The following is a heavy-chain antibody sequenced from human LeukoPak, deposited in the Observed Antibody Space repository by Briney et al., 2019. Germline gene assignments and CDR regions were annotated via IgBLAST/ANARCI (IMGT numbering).Heavy chain of an antibody. J-gene: IGHJ4*02. Sequence: ASVKVSCKASGYTFTGYYMHWVRQAPGQGLEWMGWINPNSGGTNYAQKFQGRVTMTRDTSISTAYMELSRLRSDDTAVYYCARSDSGGWSSTVDYWGQGTLVTVSS. D-gene: IGHD6-19*01. V-gene: IGHV1-2*02. CDR2: INPNSGGT. CDR1: GYTFTGYY. CDR3: ARSDSGGWSSTVDY.